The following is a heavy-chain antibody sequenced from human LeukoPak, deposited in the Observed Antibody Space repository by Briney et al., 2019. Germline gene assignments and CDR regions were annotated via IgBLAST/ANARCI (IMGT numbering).Heavy chain of an antibody. CDR3: ARDQVGYYYDGTNYYYYYMDV. CDR1: GFTFSSYS. V-gene: IGHV3-48*04. D-gene: IGHD3-22*01. J-gene: IGHJ6*03. CDR2: ISSSSSTI. Sequence: GGSLRLSCAASGFTFSSYSMNWVRQAPGKGLEWVSYISSSSSTIYYADSVKGRFTISRDNAKNTLYLQMNSLRAEDTAVYYCARDQVGYYYDGTNYYYYYMDVWGKGTTVTISS.